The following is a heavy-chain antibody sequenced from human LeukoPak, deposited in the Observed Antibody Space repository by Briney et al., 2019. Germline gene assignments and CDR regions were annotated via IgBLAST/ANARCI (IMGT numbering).Heavy chain of an antibody. Sequence: PGGSLRLSCSASGFTFSSYSMNSVRQAPGKGLEWVSSISSSSSYIYYADSVKGRFPISRDNAKNSLYLQMDSLRAEDTSVYYCAREDYDILTGYYFDYWGQGTLVTVSS. V-gene: IGHV3-21*01. CDR2: ISSSSSYI. J-gene: IGHJ4*02. CDR3: AREDYDILTGYYFDY. D-gene: IGHD3-9*01. CDR1: GFTFSSYS.